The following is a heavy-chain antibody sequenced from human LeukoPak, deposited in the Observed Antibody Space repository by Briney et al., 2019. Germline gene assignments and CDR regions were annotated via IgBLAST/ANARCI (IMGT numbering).Heavy chain of an antibody. V-gene: IGHV1-3*04. Sequence: GASVKVSCKASGYTFTSYAIHWVIHAPGQRLDCMGWINTGNGNTKYSQKFQGRVTITRDTSASTAYMDLSSLRSEDTAVYYCARNTETAIPLPYYFDYWGQGTLVTVSS. CDR2: INTGNGNT. CDR3: ARNTETAIPLPYYFDY. J-gene: IGHJ4*02. D-gene: IGHD2-21*02. CDR1: GYTFTSYA.